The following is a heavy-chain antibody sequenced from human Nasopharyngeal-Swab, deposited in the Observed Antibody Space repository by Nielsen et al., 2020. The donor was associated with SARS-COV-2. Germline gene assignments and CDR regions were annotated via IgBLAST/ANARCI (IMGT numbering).Heavy chain of an antibody. CDR3: ARGDMTTPYYGMDV. Sequence: ASVKVSCKASGYTFTRYGISWVRQAPGQGLEWMGWISAYNGNTNYAQKLQGRVTMTTDTSTSTAYMELRSLRSDDTAVYYCARGDMTTPYYGMDVWGQGTTVTVSS. CDR1: GYTFTRYG. CDR2: ISAYNGNT. D-gene: IGHD4-11*01. V-gene: IGHV1-18*01. J-gene: IGHJ6*02.